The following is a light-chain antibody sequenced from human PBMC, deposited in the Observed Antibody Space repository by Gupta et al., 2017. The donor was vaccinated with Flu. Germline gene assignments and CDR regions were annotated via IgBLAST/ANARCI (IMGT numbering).Light chain of an antibody. CDR1: QNIDSH. V-gene: IGKV1-39*01. J-gene: IGKJ3*01. CDR3: HQTHSSPYN. CDR2: RAS. Sequence: DIKLTQSPSSLSASPGDSVTITCRASQNIDSHLNWYQQRSGEAPKVLIYRASTLQGGVPSRFSGRASGTDFTLTINNLLPEDFATYFCHQTHSSPYNFGPGTK.